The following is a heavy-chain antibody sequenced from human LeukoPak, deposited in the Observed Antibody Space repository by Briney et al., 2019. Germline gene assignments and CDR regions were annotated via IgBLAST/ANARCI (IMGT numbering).Heavy chain of an antibody. V-gene: IGHV1-69*06. J-gene: IGHJ3*02. CDR1: GGTFSTYS. CDR3: ARDRSDSSAFDI. D-gene: IGHD5-24*01. Sequence: ASVKVSCKASGGTFSTYSISWVRQAPGQGLEWMGGIIPIFGTVNYAQKFQGRVTITADKSTNTAYMELSSLRSEDTAVYYCARDRSDSSAFDIWGQGTMVTVSS. CDR2: IIPIFGTV.